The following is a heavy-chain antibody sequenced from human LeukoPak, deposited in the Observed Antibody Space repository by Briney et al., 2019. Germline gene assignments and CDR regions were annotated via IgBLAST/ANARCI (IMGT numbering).Heavy chain of an antibody. CDR1: GFTVSNNY. J-gene: IGHJ4*02. CDR2: IYSGGST. V-gene: IGHV3-53*01. CDR3: VRQYVFGGPSSVDY. D-gene: IGHD3-3*01. Sequence: GGSLRLSCAASGFTVSNNYMSWVRQAPGKGLEWVSIIYSGGSTYYADSVKGRFTISRDNSKNTLYLQMNSLRAEDTAVYYCVRQYVFGGPSSVDYWGQGTLVTVSS.